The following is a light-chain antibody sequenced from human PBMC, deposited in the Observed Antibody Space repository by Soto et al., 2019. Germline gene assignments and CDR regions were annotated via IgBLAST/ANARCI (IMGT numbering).Light chain of an antibody. Sequence: DIQMTQSPSSLSASVGDRVTITCRASQDVNTWLAWYQQKPGRAPNLLIFAASSLQSGVPSRFSGNRSATHFTLCISSLQPEDFATYFCQQAHIIPLTFVGGTKVEIK. V-gene: IGKV1-12*01. CDR1: QDVNTW. J-gene: IGKJ4*01. CDR2: AAS. CDR3: QQAHIIPLT.